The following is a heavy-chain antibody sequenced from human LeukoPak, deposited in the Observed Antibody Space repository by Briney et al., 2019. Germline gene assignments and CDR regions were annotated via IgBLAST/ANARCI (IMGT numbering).Heavy chain of an antibody. J-gene: IGHJ4*02. V-gene: IGHV3-64D*06. CDR3: VKDGPKDIVVVPAGAPVDY. D-gene: IGHD2-2*01. CDR1: EFTFSSYA. Sequence: GGSLRLSCSASEFTFSSYAMHWVRQAPGKGLEYVSAISSNGGSTYYADSVKGRFTISRDNSKNTLYLQMSSLRAEDTAVYYCVKDGPKDIVVVPAGAPVDYWGQGTLVTVSS. CDR2: ISSNGGST.